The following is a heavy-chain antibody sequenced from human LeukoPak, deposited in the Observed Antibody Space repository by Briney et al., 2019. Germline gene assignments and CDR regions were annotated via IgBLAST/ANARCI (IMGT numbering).Heavy chain of an antibody. D-gene: IGHD1-1*01. CDR1: GGSFSAYY. Sequence: SETLSLTCAVYGGSFSAYYWSWIRQPPGKGLEWIGEINHSGSTNYNPSLKSRVTMSVDTSKNQFSLKLSSVTAADTAVYYCARDRGTWNDDGFDYWGQGTLVTVSS. CDR3: ARDRGTWNDDGFDY. V-gene: IGHV4-34*01. J-gene: IGHJ4*02. CDR2: INHSGST.